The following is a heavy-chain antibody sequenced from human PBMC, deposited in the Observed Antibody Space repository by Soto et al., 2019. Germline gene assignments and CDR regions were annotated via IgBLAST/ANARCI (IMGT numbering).Heavy chain of an antibody. CDR1: GGSISSSSYY. V-gene: IGHV4-39*07. D-gene: IGHD1-26*01. CDR2: IYHSGST. J-gene: IGHJ5*02. Sequence: PSETLSLTCTVSGGSISSSSYYWGWIRQPPGKGLEWIGSIYHSGSTYYSPSLKSRVTISVDRSKNQFSLKLSSVTAADTAVYYCASRPSGSGFDPWGQGTLVTVSS. CDR3: ASRPSGSGFDP.